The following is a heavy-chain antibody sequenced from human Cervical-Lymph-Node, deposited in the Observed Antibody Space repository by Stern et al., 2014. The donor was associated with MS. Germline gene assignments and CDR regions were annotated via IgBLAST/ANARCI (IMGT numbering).Heavy chain of an antibody. CDR2: IDEYGRRT. V-gene: IGHV3-74*02. CDR1: GYTFSRYW. J-gene: IGHJ4*02. Sequence: EVQLVQSGGGLVQPGGSLRLSCEASGYTFSRYWMHWVRQVPGKGLVWVSRIDEYGRRTDYADSVRGRFTISRDNARDTLYLQMDNLRVEDTALYYCIRDLAGVASYWGQGALVTVSS. D-gene: IGHD2-8*01. CDR3: IRDLAGVASY.